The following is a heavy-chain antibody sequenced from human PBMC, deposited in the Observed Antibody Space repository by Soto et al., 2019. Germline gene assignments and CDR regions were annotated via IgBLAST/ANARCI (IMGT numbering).Heavy chain of an antibody. CDR3: TRKAGIAAAGTIDY. V-gene: IGHV3-49*03. D-gene: IGHD6-13*01. J-gene: IGHJ4*02. Sequence: GSLRLSCTASGFTFGDYAMSWFRQAPGKGLEWVGFIRSKAYGGTTEYAASVKGRFTISRDDSKSIAYLQMNSLKTEDTAVYYCTRKAGIAAAGTIDYWGQGTLVTVSS. CDR1: GFTFGDYA. CDR2: IRSKAYGGTT.